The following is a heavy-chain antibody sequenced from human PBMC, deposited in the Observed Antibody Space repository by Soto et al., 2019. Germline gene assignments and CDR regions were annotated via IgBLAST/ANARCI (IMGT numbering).Heavy chain of an antibody. V-gene: IGHV1-2*04. CDR1: GYSFTDYH. J-gene: IGHJ6*02. D-gene: IGHD3-10*01. CDR2: INPKSGGT. CDR3: ARDAWTVVRGILISGGMDV. Sequence: ASVKVSCKASGYSFTDYHIHWVRQAPGQGLEWLGRINPKSGGTSTAQKFQGWVTMTTDTSISTASMELTRLTSDDTAVYSCARDAWTVVRGILISGGMDVWGQGTTVTV.